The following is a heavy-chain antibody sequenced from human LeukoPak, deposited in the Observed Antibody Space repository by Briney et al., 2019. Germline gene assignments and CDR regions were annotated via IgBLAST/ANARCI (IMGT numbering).Heavy chain of an antibody. Sequence: PGGSLRLSCAASGFTFSGSAMHWVRQASGKGLEWVGRIRSKGNSYATAYAASVKGRFTISRDDSKNTAYLQMNSLKTEDTAVYYCTTPHSSSSTIAPYYYYYYMDVWGKGTTVTVSS. J-gene: IGHJ6*03. V-gene: IGHV3-73*01. CDR1: GFTFSGSA. CDR3: TTPHSSSSTIAPYYYYYYMDV. CDR2: IRSKGNSYAT. D-gene: IGHD6-13*01.